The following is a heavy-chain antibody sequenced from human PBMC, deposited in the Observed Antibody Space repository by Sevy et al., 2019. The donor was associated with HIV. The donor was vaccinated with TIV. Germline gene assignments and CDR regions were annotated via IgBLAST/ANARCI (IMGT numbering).Heavy chain of an antibody. CDR2: IYYSGST. V-gene: IGHV4-39*01. CDR3: ARHRITMIVVAPGARTSYYFDY. CDR1: GGSISSSSYY. Sequence: SETLSLTCTVSGGSISSSSYYWGWIRQPPGKGLEGIGSIYYSGSTYYNPSLKSRVTISVDTSKNQFSLKLSSVTAADTAVNYCARHRITMIVVAPGARTSYYFDYWGQGTLVTVSS. J-gene: IGHJ4*02. D-gene: IGHD3-22*01.